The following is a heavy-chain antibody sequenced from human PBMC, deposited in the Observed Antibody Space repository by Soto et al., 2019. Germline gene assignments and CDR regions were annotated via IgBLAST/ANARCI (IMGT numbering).Heavy chain of an antibody. J-gene: IGHJ6*03. CDR1: GFTFSSYG. CDR2: ISYDGSNK. CDR3: AKVSVIGFYDMDV. V-gene: IGHV3-30*18. Sequence: GGSLRLSCAASGFTFSSYGMHWVRQAPGKGLEWVAVISYDGSNKYYADSVKGRFTISRDNSKNTLYLQMNSLRAEDTAVYYCAKVSVIGFYDMDVWGKGTTVTVSS.